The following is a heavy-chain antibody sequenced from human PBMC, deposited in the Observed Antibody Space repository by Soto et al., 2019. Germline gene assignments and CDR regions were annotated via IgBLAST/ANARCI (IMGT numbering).Heavy chain of an antibody. J-gene: IGHJ5*02. V-gene: IGHV4-39*01. CDR1: STGYV. CDR3: ARSYSSGSRNCLDP. D-gene: IGHD6-19*01. Sequence: STGYVWAWKSQPSGKGLEWIGSIYYSGSTYYNPSLRSRVTISVDTSKNQFSLKLSSVTAADTAVFYCARSYSSGSRNCLDPWGEGTLVTVYS. CDR2: IYYSGST.